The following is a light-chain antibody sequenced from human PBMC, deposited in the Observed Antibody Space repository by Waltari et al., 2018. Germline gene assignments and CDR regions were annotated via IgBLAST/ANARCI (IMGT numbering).Light chain of an antibody. CDR3: QSYDSSQWV. J-gene: IGLJ3*02. CDR1: SASIINNY. V-gene: IGLV6-57*01. CDR2: EDN. Sequence: FMLTQPPSVSESPGKTVTISCTRSSASIINNYVQWFHNHPDSSPTTVIYEDNQSPSAVPDRFSGSIDSSSTSASLTISGLKTEDEADYYCQSYDSSQWVFGGGTKLTVL.